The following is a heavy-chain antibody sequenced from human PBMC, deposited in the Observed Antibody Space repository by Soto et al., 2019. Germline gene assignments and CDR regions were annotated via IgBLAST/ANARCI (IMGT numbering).Heavy chain of an antibody. D-gene: IGHD2-15*01. J-gene: IGHJ5*02. CDR2: NYNSGST. CDR1: GGSFSSGDYC. CDR3: ARVVVVAQGGWFDP. Sequence: QLQLQESGSGLVRPSQTLSLTCAVSGGSFSSGDYCWSWIRQPPGQGLEWVGYNYNSGSTHYNPSLNSRVTISVDRSKNQFSLKLTSVTAADTAVYYCARVVVVAQGGWFDPWGQGTLVTVSS. V-gene: IGHV4-30-2*01.